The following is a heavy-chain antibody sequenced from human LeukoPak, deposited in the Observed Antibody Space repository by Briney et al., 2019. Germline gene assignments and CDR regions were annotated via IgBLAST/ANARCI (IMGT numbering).Heavy chain of an antibody. CDR3: ARDLPVVGATPFDY. D-gene: IGHD1-26*01. CDR2: INPNSGGT. Sequence: ASVKVSCKASGYTFTGYYMHWVRQAPGQGLEWMGWINPNSGGTNYAQKFQGRVTMTRDTSISTAYMELSRLRSDDTAVYYCARDLPVVGATPFDYWGQGTLVTVSS. V-gene: IGHV1-2*02. J-gene: IGHJ4*02. CDR1: GYTFTGYY.